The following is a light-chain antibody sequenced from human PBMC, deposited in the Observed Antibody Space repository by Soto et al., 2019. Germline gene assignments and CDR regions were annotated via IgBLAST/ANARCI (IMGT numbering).Light chain of an antibody. J-gene: IGLJ2*01. CDR3: SSYTRSSTLVV. CDR2: DVS. V-gene: IGLV2-14*01. CDR1: SSDVGGYNY. Sequence: QSALTQPASVSGSPGQSITISCTGTSSDVGGYNYVSWYQQHPGKAPKLMIYDVSNRPSGVSNRFSGSKSGNTASLTISGLQAEDEGDYYCSSYTRSSTLVVFGGGTKVTVL.